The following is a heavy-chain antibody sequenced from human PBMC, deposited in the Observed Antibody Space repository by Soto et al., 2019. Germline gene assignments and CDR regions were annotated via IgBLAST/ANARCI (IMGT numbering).Heavy chain of an antibody. D-gene: IGHD4-4*01. V-gene: IGHV3-23*01. Sequence: GGSLRLSCAASGFTFSSYAMSWVRQAPGKGLEWVSAISGSGGSTYYADSVKGRFTISRDNSKNTLYLQMNSLRAEDTAVYYCAKRSRLPGRDGYSYDYWGQGTLVTVSS. CDR1: GFTFSSYA. J-gene: IGHJ4*02. CDR2: ISGSGGST. CDR3: AKRSRLPGRDGYSYDY.